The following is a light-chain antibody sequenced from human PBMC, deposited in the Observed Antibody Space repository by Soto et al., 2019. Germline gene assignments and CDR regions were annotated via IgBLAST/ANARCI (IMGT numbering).Light chain of an antibody. Sequence: EIVMTQSPATLSVSPGERATLSCRASQRVSSNLAWYQQKPGQAPRLLIYGASTRATGIPARFSGSGSVTEFTVTISSLQSEDFAVYYCEQDNNCPPYTFGEGTKLEIK. CDR1: QRVSSN. V-gene: IGKV3-15*01. CDR2: GAS. CDR3: EQDNNCPPYT. J-gene: IGKJ2*01.